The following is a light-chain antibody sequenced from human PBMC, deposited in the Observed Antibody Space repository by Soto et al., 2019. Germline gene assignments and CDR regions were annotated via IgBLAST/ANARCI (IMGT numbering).Light chain of an antibody. Sequence: EILLTESQVTLSPSFLDIGTITFRASQTISSWLVWYHQKPGKAPKLLIYKASTLKSGVPSRFSGSGSGTEFTLTISSLQPDDFATYYCQQYNSYSAEFGQGTKVDIK. CDR3: QQYNSYSAE. V-gene: IGKV1-5*03. J-gene: IGKJ1*01. CDR1: QTISSW. CDR2: KAS.